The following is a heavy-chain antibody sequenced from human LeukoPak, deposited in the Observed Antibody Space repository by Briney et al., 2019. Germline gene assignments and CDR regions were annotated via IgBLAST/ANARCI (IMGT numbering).Heavy chain of an antibody. CDR1: GYTLTELS. Sequence: ASVKVSCKVSGYTLTELSMHWVRQAPGKGLEWMGWINPNSGGTNYAQKFQGRVTMTRDTSISTAYMELSRLRSDDTAVYYCARSGNIWFGVPGYFDYWGQGTLVTVSS. CDR3: ARSGNIWFGVPGYFDY. D-gene: IGHD3-10*01. V-gene: IGHV1-2*02. CDR2: INPNSGGT. J-gene: IGHJ4*02.